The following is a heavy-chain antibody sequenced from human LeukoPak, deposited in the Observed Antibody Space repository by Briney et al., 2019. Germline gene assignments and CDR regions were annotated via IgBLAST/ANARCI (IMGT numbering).Heavy chain of an antibody. V-gene: IGHV3-23*01. CDR2: ITGSGGSP. J-gene: IGHJ4*02. CDR1: GFTFSSYA. D-gene: IGHD3/OR15-3a*01. CDR3: AKSGRDWEVRIDY. Sequence: PGGSLRLSCAASGFTFSSYAMSWVRQAPGKGLEWVSAITGSGGSPYYGDSVKGRFSISRDNSKNTLYLQMNSLRAEDTAVYYCAKSGRDWEVRIDYWGQGTLVTVSS.